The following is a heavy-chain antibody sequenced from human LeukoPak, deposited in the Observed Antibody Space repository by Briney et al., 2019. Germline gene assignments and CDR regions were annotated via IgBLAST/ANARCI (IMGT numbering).Heavy chain of an antibody. V-gene: IGHV4-59*01. CDR2: IYYSGST. D-gene: IGHD5-18*01. J-gene: IGHJ4*02. CDR1: GGSISSYY. Sequence: SETLSLTCTVSGGSISSYYWSWIRQPPGKGLEWIGYIYYSGSTNYNPSLKSRVTISVDTSTNQFSLKLSSVTAADTAVYYCAGGIQLWGFDYWGQGTLVTVSS. CDR3: AGGIQLWGFDY.